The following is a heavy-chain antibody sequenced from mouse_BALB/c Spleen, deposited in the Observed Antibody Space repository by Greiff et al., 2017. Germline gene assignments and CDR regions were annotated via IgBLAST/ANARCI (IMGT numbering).Heavy chain of an antibody. V-gene: IGHV5-6-4*01. CDR3: TRGGDGYPYYFDY. J-gene: IGHJ2*01. Sequence: DVMLVESGGGLVKPGGSLKLSCAASGFTFSSYTMSWVRQTPEKRLEWVATISSGGSYTYYPDSVKGRFTISRDNAKNTLYLQMSSLKSEDTAMYYCTRGGDGYPYYFDYWGQGTTLTVSS. CDR2: ISSGGSYT. CDR1: GFTFSSYT. D-gene: IGHD2-3*01.